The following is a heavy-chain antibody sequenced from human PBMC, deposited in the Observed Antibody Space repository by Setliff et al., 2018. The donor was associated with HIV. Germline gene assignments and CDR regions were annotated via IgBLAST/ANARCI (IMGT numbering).Heavy chain of an antibody. V-gene: IGHV1-2*06. J-gene: IGHJ3*02. CDR3: ARLPFITIFGVLNGDDGFDI. Sequence: GASVKVSCKASGYTFTGYYMHWVRQAPGQGPEWLGRINPKSGGTRYAQKCQGRVSMTRDTAISTAYMELSRLRSDDSAVYYCARLPFITIFGVLNGDDGFDIWGQGTMVTVSS. CDR1: GYTFTGYY. D-gene: IGHD3-3*01. CDR2: INPKSGGT.